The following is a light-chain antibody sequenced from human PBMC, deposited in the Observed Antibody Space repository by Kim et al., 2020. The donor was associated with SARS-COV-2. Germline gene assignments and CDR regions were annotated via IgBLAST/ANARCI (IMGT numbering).Light chain of an antibody. CDR1: SSNIGSNT. CDR3: SAWDDSLNGPL. Sequence: QSVLTQPPSASGTPGQRVIFSCSGSSSNIGSNTVTWYQQLPGTAPKLLIYSNNQRPSGVPDRFSGSKSGTSASLAISGLQSEDEADYYCSAWDDSLNGPLFGGGTQLTVL. V-gene: IGLV1-44*01. J-gene: IGLJ2*01. CDR2: SNN.